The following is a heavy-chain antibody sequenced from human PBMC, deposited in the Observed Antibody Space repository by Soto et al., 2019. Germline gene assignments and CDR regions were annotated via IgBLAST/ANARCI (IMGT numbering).Heavy chain of an antibody. CDR2: GNAGNGNT. J-gene: IGHJ3*02. V-gene: IGHV1-3*02. D-gene: IGHD6-13*01. CDR1: GYTFTSYA. CDR3: AREAGDSAFDI. Sequence: ASVEVCCKASGYTFTSYAMHWVRQAPGQRLEWMGWGNAGNGNTKYSQEFQGRVTITRDTSASTAYMELSSLRSEDMAVDYYAREAGDSAFDIWGQGTMVTVSS.